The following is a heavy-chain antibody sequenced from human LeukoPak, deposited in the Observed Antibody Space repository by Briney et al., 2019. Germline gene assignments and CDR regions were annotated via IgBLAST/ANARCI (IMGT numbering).Heavy chain of an antibody. D-gene: IGHD3-16*01. J-gene: IGHJ6*02. CDR2: IYYSGST. CDR3: ARDRGGGMDV. Sequence: PSESLSLTCTVSGGSISSGGYYWSWIRQHPGKGLEWIGYIYYSGSTYYNPSLKSRVTISVDTSKNQFSLKLSSVTAADTAVYYCARDRGGGMDVWGQGTTVTVSS. V-gene: IGHV4-31*03. CDR1: GGSISSGGYY.